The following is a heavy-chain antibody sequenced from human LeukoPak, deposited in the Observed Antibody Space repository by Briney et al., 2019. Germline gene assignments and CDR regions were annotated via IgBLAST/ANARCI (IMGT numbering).Heavy chain of an antibody. D-gene: IGHD5-24*01. V-gene: IGHV4-59*01. Sequence: AETLPLTCTVSGGSISSYYWGWIRQPPGKGLEWIGYIDDSGSTNYNPSLKSRVTISVDTSTNQFPLKLSSVTAADTAVYYCARSPRRLQFAFDIWGQGTMVTVSS. CDR3: ARSPRRLQFAFDI. J-gene: IGHJ3*02. CDR1: GGSISSYY. CDR2: IDDSGST.